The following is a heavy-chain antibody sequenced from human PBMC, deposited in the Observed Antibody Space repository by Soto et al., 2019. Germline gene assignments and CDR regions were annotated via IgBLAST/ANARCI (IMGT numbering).Heavy chain of an antibody. Sequence: GASVKVSCKASGGTFSSYAISWVRQAPGQGLEWMGGIIPIFGTANYAQKFQGRVTITADESTSTAYMELSSLRSEDTAVYYCASVVTLRFYYFDYWGQGTLVTVS. CDR3: ASVVTLRFYYFDY. J-gene: IGHJ4*02. D-gene: IGHD2-15*01. CDR1: GGTFSSYA. CDR2: IIPIFGTA. V-gene: IGHV1-69*13.